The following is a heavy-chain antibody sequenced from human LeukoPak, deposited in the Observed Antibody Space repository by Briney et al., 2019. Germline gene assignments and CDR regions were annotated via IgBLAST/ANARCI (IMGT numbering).Heavy chain of an antibody. CDR1: GGSISSGGYY. D-gene: IGHD5-18*01. CDR3: ARTDGDVDTAMANGPFDY. J-gene: IGHJ4*02. Sequence: SQTLSLTCTVSGGSISSGGYYWSWIRQPPGKGLEWIGYIYHSGSTYYNPSLKSRVTISVDTSKNQFSLKLSSVTAADTAVYYCARTDGDVDTAMANGPFDYWGQGTLVTVSS. V-gene: IGHV4-30-2*01. CDR2: IYHSGST.